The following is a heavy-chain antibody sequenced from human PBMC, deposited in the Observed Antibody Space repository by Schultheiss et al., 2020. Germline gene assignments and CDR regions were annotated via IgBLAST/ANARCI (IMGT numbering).Heavy chain of an antibody. D-gene: IGHD6-13*01. J-gene: IGHJ6*02. CDR3: ARVKERGSSWYGGLDRDYGMDV. Sequence: SETLSLTCTVSGGSISSGDYYWSWIRQPPGKGLEWIGYIYYSGSTYYNPSLKSRVTISVDTSKNQFSLKLSSVTAADTAVYYCARVKERGSSWYGGLDRDYGMDVWGQGTTVTVSS. CDR1: GGSISSGDYY. V-gene: IGHV4-61*08. CDR2: IYYSGST.